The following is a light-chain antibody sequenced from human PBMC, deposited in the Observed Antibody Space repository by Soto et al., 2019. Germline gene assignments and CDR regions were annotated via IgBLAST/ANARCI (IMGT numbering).Light chain of an antibody. CDR3: QQYGSSGT. Sequence: EIVLTQSPGTLSLSPWERATLSCRASQSITYGYLAWYQHKPGQAPRLLIFGPSSRASGIPDRFSGGGSGTDFSLTISRLEPEDFAVYYCQQYGSSGTFGQGTKVDIK. CDR1: QSITYGY. CDR2: GPS. J-gene: IGKJ1*01. V-gene: IGKV3-20*01.